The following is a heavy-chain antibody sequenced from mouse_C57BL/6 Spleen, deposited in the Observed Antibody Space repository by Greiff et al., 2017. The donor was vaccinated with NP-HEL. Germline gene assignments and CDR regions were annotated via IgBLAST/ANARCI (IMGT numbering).Heavy chain of an antibody. CDR3: TRGRFPYGSSYSFAY. Sequence: QVQLQQSGAELVRPGASVTLSCKASGYTFTDYEMHWVKQTPVHGLEWIGAIDPETGGTTYNQKFKGKAILTADKSSSTAYMELRSLTSEDSAVYYCTRGRFPYGSSYSFAYWGQGTLVTVSA. D-gene: IGHD1-1*01. CDR1: GYTFTDYE. V-gene: IGHV1-15*01. CDR2: IDPETGGT. J-gene: IGHJ3*01.